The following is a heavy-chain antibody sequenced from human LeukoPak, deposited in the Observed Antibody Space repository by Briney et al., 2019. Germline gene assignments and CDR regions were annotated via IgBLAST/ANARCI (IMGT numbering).Heavy chain of an antibody. J-gene: IGHJ4*02. Sequence: ASVKVSCKASGYTFTGYYMHWVRQAPGQGLEWMGWINPNSGGTNYAQKFQGRVTMTRDTSISTAYMELSRLRSDDTAVYYCARDRNDILTGYYIDYWGQGTLVTVSS. CDR2: INPNSGGT. CDR3: ARDRNDILTGYYIDY. CDR1: GYTFTGYY. V-gene: IGHV1-2*02. D-gene: IGHD3-9*01.